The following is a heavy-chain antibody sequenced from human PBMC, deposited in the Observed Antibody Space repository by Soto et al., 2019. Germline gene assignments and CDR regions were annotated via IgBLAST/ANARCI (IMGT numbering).Heavy chain of an antibody. J-gene: IGHJ6*02. CDR1: GGSISSSNW. D-gene: IGHD3-3*01. V-gene: IGHV4-4*02. CDR2: IYHSGST. Sequence: RLRRTLSLTCAVSGGSISSSNWWSWVRQPPGKGLEWIGEIYHSGSTNYNPSLKSRVTISVDKSKNQFSLKLSSVTAADTAVYYCARDRITIFGVVTGPRDYYYYGMDVWGQGTTVTVSS. CDR3: ARDRITIFGVVTGPRDYYYYGMDV.